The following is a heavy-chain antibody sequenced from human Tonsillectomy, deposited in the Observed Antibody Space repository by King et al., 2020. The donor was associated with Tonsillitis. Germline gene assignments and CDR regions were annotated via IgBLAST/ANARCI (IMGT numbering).Heavy chain of an antibody. J-gene: IGHJ4*02. CDR1: GFSLSTRGVG. V-gene: IGHV2-5*01. Sequence: TLKESGPTLVKPTQTLTLTCTFSGFSLSTRGVGVGWIRQPPGKALEWLALIYWNDDKRYSLSLKSRLTITKDTSKNQVVLTITNMDPVDTATYYCAHQGDILTGYDYWGQGTLVTVAS. D-gene: IGHD3-9*01. CDR2: IYWNDDK. CDR3: AHQGDILTGYDY.